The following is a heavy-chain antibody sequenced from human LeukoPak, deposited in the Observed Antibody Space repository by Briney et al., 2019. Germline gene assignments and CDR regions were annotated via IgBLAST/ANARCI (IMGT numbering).Heavy chain of an antibody. D-gene: IGHD3-9*01. CDR1: GFTVSSNY. Sequence: PGGSLRLSCAASGFTVSSNYMSWVRQAPGKGLEWVSVIYSGGSTYYADSVKGRFTISRDNSKNTLYLQMNSLRAEDTAVYYCARASLHFDILTGYPVQLDCWGQGTLVTVSS. J-gene: IGHJ4*02. V-gene: IGHV3-66*01. CDR3: ARASLHFDILTGYPVQLDC. CDR2: IYSGGST.